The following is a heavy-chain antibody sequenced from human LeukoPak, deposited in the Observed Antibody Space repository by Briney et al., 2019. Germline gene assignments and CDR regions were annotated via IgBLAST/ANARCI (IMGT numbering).Heavy chain of an antibody. Sequence: PVKVSCKASAGTFSSYAISWVRQAPGQGLEWMGRIIPIFGTANYAQKFQGRVTITADKSTSTAYMELSSLRFEDTAVYYCAGAGYSSGWYGYWGQGTLVTVSS. J-gene: IGHJ4*02. CDR2: IIPIFGTA. D-gene: IGHD6-19*01. V-gene: IGHV1-69*06. CDR1: AGTFSSYA. CDR3: AGAGYSSGWYGY.